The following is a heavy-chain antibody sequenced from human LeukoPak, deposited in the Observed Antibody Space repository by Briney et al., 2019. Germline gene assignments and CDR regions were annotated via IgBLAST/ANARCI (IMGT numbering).Heavy chain of an antibody. J-gene: IGHJ4*02. CDR2: IQSKTDGGTT. Sequence: GGSLRLSCAASGFTFSNTWMNWVRQAPGEGLEWVGRIQSKTDGGTTEYAAPVKGRFTISRDDSKTTLYLQMNSLKTEDTAVYYCATLTVRGVINIWGQGTLVTVSS. CDR3: ATLTVRGVINI. D-gene: IGHD3-10*01. CDR1: GFTFSNTW. V-gene: IGHV3-15*01.